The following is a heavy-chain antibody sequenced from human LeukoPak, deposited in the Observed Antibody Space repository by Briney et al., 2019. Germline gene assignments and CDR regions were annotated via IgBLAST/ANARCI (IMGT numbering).Heavy chain of an antibody. J-gene: IGHJ4*02. Sequence: PGGSLRLSCAASGFTFSSYAMSWVRRAPGKGLEWVSAVSGSGGSTYYADSVKGRFTIPRDNSKNTLYLQMNSLRAEDTAVYYCAKDHPRGLFRDTAFDNWGQGTLVTVSS. D-gene: IGHD3-22*01. CDR1: GFTFSSYA. CDR2: VSGSGGST. CDR3: AKDHPRGLFRDTAFDN. V-gene: IGHV3-23*01.